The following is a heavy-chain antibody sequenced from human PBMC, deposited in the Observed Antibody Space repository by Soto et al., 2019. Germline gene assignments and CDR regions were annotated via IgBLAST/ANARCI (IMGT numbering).Heavy chain of an antibody. D-gene: IGHD2-21*02. CDR3: ASTEGLCGGDCYSYFDY. CDR1: GGTFSSYA. CDR2: IIPIFGTA. V-gene: IGHV1-69*13. Sequence: ASVKVSCKASGGTFSSYAISWVRQAPGQGLEWMGGIIPIFGTANYAQKFQGRVTITADESTSTAYMELSSLRSEDTAVYCCASTEGLCGGDCYSYFDYWGQGTLVTVSS. J-gene: IGHJ4*02.